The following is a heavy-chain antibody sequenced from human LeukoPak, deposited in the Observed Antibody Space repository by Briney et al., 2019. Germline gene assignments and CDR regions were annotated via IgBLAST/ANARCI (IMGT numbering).Heavy chain of an antibody. CDR2: ISGSGGST. V-gene: IGHV3-23*01. Sequence: GGSLSLSCAVSGFTFSLLAMSCVGQAPGKGLEWVSAISGSGGSTYYADSVKGRFTISRDNSKNTLYLQMNSLRAEDTAVLYCAKAPIVAAGSYYLDYWGQGTLVTVSS. CDR3: AKAPIVAAGSYYLDY. CDR1: GFTFSLLA. D-gene: IGHD6-13*01. J-gene: IGHJ4*02.